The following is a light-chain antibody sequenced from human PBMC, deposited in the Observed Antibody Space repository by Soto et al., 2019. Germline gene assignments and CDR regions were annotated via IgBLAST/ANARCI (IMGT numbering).Light chain of an antibody. Sequence: EIVLTQSPGTLSLSPGERATLSCRTSQSVRSTYLAWYQQKPGQAPRLLIYGASTRATGIPDRFTGSGSGTDFTLTISRLEPEDFAVYYCQQYGTSFWTFGQGTKVDIK. CDR1: QSVRSTY. CDR2: GAS. CDR3: QQYGTSFWT. J-gene: IGKJ1*01. V-gene: IGKV3-20*01.